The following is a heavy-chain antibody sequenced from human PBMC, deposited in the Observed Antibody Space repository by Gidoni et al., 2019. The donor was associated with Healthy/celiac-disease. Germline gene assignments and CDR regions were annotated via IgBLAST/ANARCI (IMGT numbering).Heavy chain of an antibody. CDR2: MSSSSSYI. J-gene: IGHJ4*02. Sequence: EVQLVESGGGMVKPGGSLRLTCAVAGFPLSSYSMNWARQAPGTGLECVSSMSSSSSYIYYADSVKGRFTISRDNAKNSLYLQMNSLRAGDTAVYYCAREGYSSSWCLDYWGQGALVTVSS. CDR3: AREGYSSSWCLDY. CDR1: GFPLSSYS. D-gene: IGHD6-13*01. V-gene: IGHV3-21*01.